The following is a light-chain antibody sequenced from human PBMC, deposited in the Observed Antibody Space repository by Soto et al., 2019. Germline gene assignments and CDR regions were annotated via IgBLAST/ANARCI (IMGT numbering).Light chain of an antibody. J-gene: IGLJ1*01. Sequence: QSVLTQPPSVSGAPGQRVTISCTGSSSNIGAGYDVHWYQQLPGTAPKLLIYGNSNRPSGVPDRFSGSKSGTSASLAITGLQAEDEADYYCQSYDSSLSRDYVFGTGTKSPS. V-gene: IGLV1-40*01. CDR3: QSYDSSLSRDYV. CDR2: GNS. CDR1: SSNIGAGYD.